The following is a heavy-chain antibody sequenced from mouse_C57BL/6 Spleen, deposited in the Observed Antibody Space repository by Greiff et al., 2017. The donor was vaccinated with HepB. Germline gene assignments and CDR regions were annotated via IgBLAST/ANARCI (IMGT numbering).Heavy chain of an antibody. J-gene: IGHJ1*03. CDR3: ARPHYSGYFDV. D-gene: IGHD2-12*01. CDR1: GYTFTDYY. Sequence: VKLMESGAELVRPGASVKLSCKASGYTFTDYYINWVKQRPGQGLEWIARIYPGSGNTYYNEKFKGKATLTAEKSSSTAYMQLSSLTSEDSAVYFCARPHYSGYFDVWGTGTTVTVSS. V-gene: IGHV1-76*01. CDR2: IYPGSGNT.